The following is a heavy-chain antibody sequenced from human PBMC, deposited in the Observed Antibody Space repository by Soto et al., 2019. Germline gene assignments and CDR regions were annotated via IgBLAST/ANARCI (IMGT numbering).Heavy chain of an antibody. Sequence: GGSLRLSCAASGFTFSNYWMHWVRQAPGEGPMWVSRINSDGSSTTYADSVKGRFTISRDNAKNTLYLQMDSLRAEDTAVYYCAKEGHPYCDTTNCQRPFDNWGQGTLVPVSS. D-gene: IGHD2-2*01. CDR2: INSDGSST. J-gene: IGHJ4*02. CDR1: GFTFSNYW. CDR3: AKEGHPYCDTTNCQRPFDN. V-gene: IGHV3-74*01.